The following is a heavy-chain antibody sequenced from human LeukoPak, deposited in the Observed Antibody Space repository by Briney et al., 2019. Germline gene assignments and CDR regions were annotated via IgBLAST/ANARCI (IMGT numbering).Heavy chain of an antibody. V-gene: IGHV3-48*01. CDR3: ARGGSGYSYGYGFDY. Sequence: GGSLTLYSAAYAFTISSYSMVRLRQAQGKGRKGISYINSSSSTIYYADSVKGRFTISRDNAKSSLYLQMNSLRAEDTAVYYCARGGSGYSYGYGFDYWGQGTLVTVSS. D-gene: IGHD5-18*01. CDR2: INSSSSTI. CDR1: AFTISSYS. J-gene: IGHJ4*02.